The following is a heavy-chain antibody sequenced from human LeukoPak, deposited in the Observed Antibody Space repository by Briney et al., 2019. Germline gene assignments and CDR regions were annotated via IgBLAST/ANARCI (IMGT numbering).Heavy chain of an antibody. J-gene: IGHJ4*02. Sequence: PGGSLRLSCAASGFTFSSYAMSWVRQAPGKGLEWVSVIYSGGSTYYADSVKGRFTISRDNSKNTLYLQMNSLRAEDTAVYYCARRLPIDYWGQGTLVTVSS. D-gene: IGHD4-11*01. CDR1: GFTFSSYA. CDR3: ARRLPIDY. CDR2: IYSGGST. V-gene: IGHV3-53*01.